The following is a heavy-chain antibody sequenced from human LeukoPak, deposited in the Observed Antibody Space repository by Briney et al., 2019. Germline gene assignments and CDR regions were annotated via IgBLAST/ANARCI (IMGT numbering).Heavy chain of an antibody. CDR1: GFTVSNMY. J-gene: IGHJ4*02. CDR3: ARGPIPDY. Sequence: GGSLRLSCAASGFTVSNMYMTWVRQAPGKGLEWVSSISGTSTSIYYADSVKGRFTISRDNAKNSLYLQMNSLRAEDTAVYYCARGPIPDYWGQGTLVTVSS. V-gene: IGHV3-21*01. CDR2: ISGTSTSI. D-gene: IGHD2-2*02.